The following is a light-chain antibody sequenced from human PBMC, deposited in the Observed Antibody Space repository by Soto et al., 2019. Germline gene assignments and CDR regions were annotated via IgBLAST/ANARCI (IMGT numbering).Light chain of an antibody. V-gene: IGLV7-43*01. CDR3: LLYYGDAQVV. CDR2: STS. Sequence: QTVVTQEPSLTVSPGGTVTLTCASSTGAITSGYYPNWFQQKPGQAPRALIYSTSNQHALTPARFAGSLLGGKAALTLSGEQPEDEADYYCLLYYGDAQVVFGGGTKLTVL. J-gene: IGLJ2*01. CDR1: TGAITSGYY.